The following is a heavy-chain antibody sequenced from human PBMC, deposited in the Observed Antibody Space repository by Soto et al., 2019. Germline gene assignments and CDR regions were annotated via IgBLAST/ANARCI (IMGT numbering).Heavy chain of an antibody. CDR1: GYTFATYG. CDR2: ISAHNGDT. D-gene: IGHD3-22*01. CDR3: ATEPIYYNDGSGYYPLGH. V-gene: IGHV1-18*04. Sequence: ASVKVSCKASGYTFATYGFSWVRQAPGQGLECVGWISAHNGDTHYSQKFQGRVTLTTDTSTNTAYMELRSLTSDDTAVYFCATEPIYYNDGSGYYPLGHWGQGTLVTV. J-gene: IGHJ4*02.